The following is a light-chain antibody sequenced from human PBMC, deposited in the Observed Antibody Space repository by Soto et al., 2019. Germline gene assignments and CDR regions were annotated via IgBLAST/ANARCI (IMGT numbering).Light chain of an antibody. V-gene: IGKV1-39*01. CDR1: QSINTY. CDR2: AAS. J-gene: IGKJ1*01. Sequence: IQVTQSPSSRSSSVGYIGTITCRSSQSINTYLSWYQQKPGRAPKHFINAASSLQTGVPSRFSGSGSGTDFTLTISSLQPEDFATYYCQQTYGAPRTFGQGTKVDIK. CDR3: QQTYGAPRT.